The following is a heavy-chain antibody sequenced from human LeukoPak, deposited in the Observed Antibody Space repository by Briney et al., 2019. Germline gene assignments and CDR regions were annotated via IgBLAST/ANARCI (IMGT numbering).Heavy chain of an antibody. J-gene: IGHJ4*02. Sequence: GGPLRLSCVASGFKFNNYAMNWVRQAPGKGLEWVSAISGSNDDTFYADSVKGRFTLSRDNSKNTLYLQMNSLRAEDTAVYYCGSHFGVGYYFDYWGQGTLVTVSS. CDR3: GSHFGVGYYFDY. D-gene: IGHD3-3*01. V-gene: IGHV3-23*01. CDR1: GFKFNNYA. CDR2: ISGSNDDT.